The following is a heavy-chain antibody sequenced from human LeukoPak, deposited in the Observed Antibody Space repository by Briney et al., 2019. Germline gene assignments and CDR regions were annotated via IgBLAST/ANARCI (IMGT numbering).Heavy chain of an antibody. CDR2: IYYSGST. CDR1: GGSISSSSYY. V-gene: IGHV4-39*07. J-gene: IGHJ4*02. Sequence: SETLSLTCTVSGGSISSSSYYWGWIRQPPGKGLEWIGSIYYSGSTYYNPSLKSRVTISVDTSKNQFSLKLSSVTAADTAVYYCARVGVDYSGNIIKYYFDYWGQGTLVTVSS. D-gene: IGHD4-23*01. CDR3: ARVGVDYSGNIIKYYFDY.